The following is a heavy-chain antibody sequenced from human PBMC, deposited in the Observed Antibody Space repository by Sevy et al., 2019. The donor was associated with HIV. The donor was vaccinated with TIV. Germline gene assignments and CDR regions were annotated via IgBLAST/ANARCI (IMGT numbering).Heavy chain of an antibody. CDR3: AREDDYGDSYSY. CDR2: ISSSSSYI. J-gene: IGHJ4*02. Sequence: GGSLRLSCAASGFTFSSYSMNWVRQAPGKGLEWVSSISSSSSYIYHADSVKGRFTISRDNAKNSLYPQMNSLRAEDTAVYYCAREDDYGDSYSYWGQGTLVTVSS. D-gene: IGHD4-17*01. V-gene: IGHV3-21*01. CDR1: GFTFSSYS.